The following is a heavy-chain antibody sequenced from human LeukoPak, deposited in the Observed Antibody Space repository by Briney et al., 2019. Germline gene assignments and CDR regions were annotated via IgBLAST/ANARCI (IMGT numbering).Heavy chain of an antibody. V-gene: IGHV3-23*01. Sequence: PGGSLRLSCAASGFTFSSYAMSWVRQVPGKGLEWVSAISSGGGGTYYADSVKGRFTISRDNSKNMLYLQMNSLRAEDTAVYYCAKGDSSSWSRGNWFDPWGQGTLVTVSS. D-gene: IGHD6-13*01. CDR2: ISSGGGGT. CDR1: GFTFSSYA. CDR3: AKGDSSSWSRGNWFDP. J-gene: IGHJ5*02.